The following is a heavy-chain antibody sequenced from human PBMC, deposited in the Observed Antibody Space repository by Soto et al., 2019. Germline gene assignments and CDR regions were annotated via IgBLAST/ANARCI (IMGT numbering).Heavy chain of an antibody. CDR2: IIHIFGTT. D-gene: IGHD2-21*02. CDR3: ARGLYCGGGCYSHFDY. CDR1: GGTFSNYP. J-gene: IGHJ4*02. V-gene: IGHV1-69*01. Sequence: VQLVQSGAEVKKPGSSVKVSCKASGGTFSNYPFIWVRQAPGQGLDWMGGIIHIFGTTDNGQRFQGRVTITAAESTNTAYMELSSLRSDDTAVYYCARGLYCGGGCYSHFDYWGQGTLVTVSS.